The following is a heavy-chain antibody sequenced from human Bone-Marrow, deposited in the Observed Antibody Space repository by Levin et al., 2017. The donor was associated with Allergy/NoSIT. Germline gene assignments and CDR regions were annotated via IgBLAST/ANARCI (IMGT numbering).Heavy chain of an antibody. J-gene: IGHJ5*02. V-gene: IGHV1-69*06. Sequence: SVKVSCKASGGTFSSYAISWVRQAPGQGLEWMGGIIPIFGTANYAQKFQGRVTITADKSTSTAYMELSSLRSEDTAVYYCARDQRSGPGIAVAGTEPFDPWGQGTLVTVSS. CDR2: IIPIFGTA. D-gene: IGHD6-19*01. CDR3: ARDQRSGPGIAVAGTEPFDP. CDR1: GGTFSSYA.